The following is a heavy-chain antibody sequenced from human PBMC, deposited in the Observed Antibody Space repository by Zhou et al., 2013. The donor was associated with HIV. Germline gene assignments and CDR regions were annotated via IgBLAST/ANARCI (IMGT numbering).Heavy chain of an antibody. CDR1: GYTFTSYG. Sequence: QVQLVQSGAEVKRPGASVKVSCKASGYTFTSYGISWVRQAPGQGLEWVGWISSYRGHTNYAQKFQGRVTMTLDTSISTAYMELRSLRSDDTAVYYCAREGYYYDSSGYYSGYFDYWGQGTLVTVSS. J-gene: IGHJ4*02. V-gene: IGHV1-18*01. D-gene: IGHD3-22*01. CDR3: AREGYYYDSSGYYSGYFDY. CDR2: ISSYRGHT.